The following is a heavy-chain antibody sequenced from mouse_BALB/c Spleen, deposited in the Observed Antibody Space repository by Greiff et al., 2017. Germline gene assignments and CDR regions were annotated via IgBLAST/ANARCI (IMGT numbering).Heavy chain of an antibody. V-gene: IGHV1-82*01. CDR3: AREGDGYVYYYAMDY. Sequence: QVQLQQSGPELVKPGASVKISCKASGYAFSSSWMNWVKQRPGQGLEWIGRIYPGDGDTNYNGKFKGKATLTADKSSSTAYMQLSSLTSVDSAVYFCAREGDGYVYYYAMDYWGQGTSVTVSS. J-gene: IGHJ4*01. CDR1: GYAFSSSW. D-gene: IGHD1-2*01. CDR2: IYPGDGDT.